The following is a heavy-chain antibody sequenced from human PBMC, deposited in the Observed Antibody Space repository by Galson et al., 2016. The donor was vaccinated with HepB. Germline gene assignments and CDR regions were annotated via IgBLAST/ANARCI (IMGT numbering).Heavy chain of an antibody. V-gene: IGHV3-74*03. Sequence: LRLSCAASGFAFGSHWMHWVRQVPGKGLVWVSRIRGDGTFKTYADSVKGRFTISRDNARNTLYLQMDSLRVEDTAVYYCTRSDYGDYWGQGTLVTVSS. CDR1: GFAFGSHW. J-gene: IGHJ4*02. CDR2: IRGDGTFK. CDR3: TRSDYGDY.